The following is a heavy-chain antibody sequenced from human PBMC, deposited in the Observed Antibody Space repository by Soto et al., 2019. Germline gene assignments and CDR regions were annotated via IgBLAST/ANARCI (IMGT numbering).Heavy chain of an antibody. Sequence: QVQVVESGGDLVKPGGSLRLSCAASGFTFNDYYMNWIRQAPGKGLEWVSYISSSGSIIDYAVSVKGRFTISRDSARNSLYLQMNSLRVGDTAVYVFAREPYSSSRVYGMDVWGQGTTVSVSS. CDR3: AREPYSSSRVYGMDV. D-gene: IGHD6-13*01. V-gene: IGHV3-11*01. CDR1: GFTFNDYY. CDR2: ISSSGSII. J-gene: IGHJ6*02.